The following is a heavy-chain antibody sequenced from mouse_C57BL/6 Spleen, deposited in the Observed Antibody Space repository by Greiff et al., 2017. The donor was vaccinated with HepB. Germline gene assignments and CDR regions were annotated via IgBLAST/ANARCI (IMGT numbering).Heavy chain of an antibody. CDR2: INPDSSTI. CDR3: ARQEDYGYDEGFAY. D-gene: IGHD2-2*01. V-gene: IGHV4-1*01. J-gene: IGHJ3*01. Sequence: EVKLVESGGGLVQPGGSLKLSCAASGIDFSRYWMSWVRRAPGKGLEWIGEINPDSSTINYAPSLKDKFIISRDNAKNTLYLQMSKVRSEDTALYYCARQEDYGYDEGFAYWGQGTLVTVSA. CDR1: GIDFSRYW.